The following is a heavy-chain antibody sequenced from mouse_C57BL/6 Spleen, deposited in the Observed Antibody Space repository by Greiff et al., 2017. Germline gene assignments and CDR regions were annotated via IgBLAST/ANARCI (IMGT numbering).Heavy chain of an antibody. CDR2: INPSSGYT. J-gene: IGHJ2*01. Sequence: VQLQQSGAELARPGASVKMSCKASGYTFTSYTMHWVKQRPGQGLEWIGYINPSSGYTKYNQKFKDKATLTADKSSSTAYMQLSSLTAEDSAVYYCARDDCFDYWGQGTTLTVSS. V-gene: IGHV1-4*01. CDR1: GYTFTSYT. CDR3: ARDDCFDY.